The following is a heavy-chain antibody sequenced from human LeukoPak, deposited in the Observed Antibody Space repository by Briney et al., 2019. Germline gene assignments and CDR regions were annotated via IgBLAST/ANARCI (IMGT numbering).Heavy chain of an antibody. J-gene: IGHJ5*02. V-gene: IGHV1-8*01. CDR3: ARTDYYGSGSYYSNWLDP. Sequence: ASVKVSCKASGYTFTNYDINWVRQAPGQGLEWMEWMDPNNGNTGYAQKFQGRVAMTRDTSMTTAYMELSSLRSEDAAIYYCARTDYYGSGSYYSNWLDPWGQGTLVTVSS. CDR2: MDPNNGNT. CDR1: GYTFTNYD. D-gene: IGHD3-10*01.